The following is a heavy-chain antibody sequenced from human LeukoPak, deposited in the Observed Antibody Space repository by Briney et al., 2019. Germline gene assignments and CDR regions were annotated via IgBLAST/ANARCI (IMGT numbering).Heavy chain of an antibody. CDR1: GFTFSSYG. D-gene: IGHD3-3*01. V-gene: IGHV3-33*01. J-gene: IGHJ4*02. CDR3: AREGVADFWSGYRTSYYFDY. Sequence: PGGSLRLSCAASGFTFSSYGMHWVRQAPGKGLEWVAVIWYDGSNKYYADSVKGRFTISRDNAKNSLYLQMNSLRAEDTAVYYCAREGVADFWSGYRTSYYFDYWGQGTLVTVSS. CDR2: IWYDGSNK.